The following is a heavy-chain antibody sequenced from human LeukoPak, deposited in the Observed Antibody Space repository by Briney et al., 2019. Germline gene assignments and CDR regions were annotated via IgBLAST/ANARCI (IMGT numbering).Heavy chain of an antibody. D-gene: IGHD6-13*01. CDR1: GYTSTGYY. V-gene: IGHV1-2*02. Sequence: GASVKVSCKASGYTSTGYYMHWVRQAPGQGLEWMGWINPNIGDTNYAQKFQGRVTMTRDTSISTAYMELSRLRFDDTAVYYCARINSSTWYDFWGQGTLVTVSS. CDR3: ARINSSTWYDF. CDR2: INPNIGDT. J-gene: IGHJ4*02.